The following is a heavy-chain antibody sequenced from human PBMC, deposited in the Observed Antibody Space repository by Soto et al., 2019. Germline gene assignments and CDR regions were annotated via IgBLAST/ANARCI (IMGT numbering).Heavy chain of an antibody. V-gene: IGHV1-18*01. CDR3: ARETTMGYYDSSGYVGGAFDI. D-gene: IGHD3-22*01. J-gene: IGHJ3*02. CDR1: GYTFTSYG. CDR2: ISAYNGNT. Sequence: ASVKFSCKASGYTFTSYGISWVRQAPGQGLEWMGWISAYNGNTNYARKLQGRVTMTTDTSTSTAYMELRSLRSDDTAVYYCARETTMGYYDSSGYVGGAFDIWGQGTMVTVSS.